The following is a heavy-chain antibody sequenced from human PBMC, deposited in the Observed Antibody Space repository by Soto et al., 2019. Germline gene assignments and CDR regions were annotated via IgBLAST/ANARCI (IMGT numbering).Heavy chain of an antibody. J-gene: IGHJ4*02. D-gene: IGHD2-15*01. CDR3: AGIGSDY. Sequence: QVTLKESGPVLVKPTETLTLTCTVSGFSLSNARMGGSWIRQPPGKALEWLAHIFSNAEKSYSKALKSRITTSKDTTKSQVVLTMTNMVPVDTATYYCAGIGSDYWGQGTLVTVSS. CDR2: IFSNAEK. CDR1: GFSLSNARMG. V-gene: IGHV2-26*01.